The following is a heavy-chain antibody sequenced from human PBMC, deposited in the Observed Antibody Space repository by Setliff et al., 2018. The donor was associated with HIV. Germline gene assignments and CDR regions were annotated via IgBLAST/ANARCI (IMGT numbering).Heavy chain of an antibody. CDR2: ISPNTRDT. CDR1: GYTFTAYF. CDR3: ARGGYYTSGTWFDP. D-gene: IGHD3-10*01. V-gene: IGHV1-2*02. J-gene: IGHJ5*02. Sequence: ASVKVSCKTAGYTFTAYFLQWVRQAPGQGLEWIGWISPNTRDTGIALKFQGRVTMTRDTSTSTTYLELDRLTYDDTAIYYCARGGYYTSGTWFDPWGQGTLVTVSS.